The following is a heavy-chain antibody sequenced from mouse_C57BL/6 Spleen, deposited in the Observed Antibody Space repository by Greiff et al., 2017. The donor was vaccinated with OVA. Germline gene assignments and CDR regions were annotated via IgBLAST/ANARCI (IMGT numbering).Heavy chain of an antibody. CDR3: ARGDYYSNFSY. D-gene: IGHD2-5*01. CDR2: IYPGSGSP. J-gene: IGHJ3*01. Sequence: QVQLQQPGAELVKPGASVKMSCKASGYTFTSYWITWVKQRPGQGLEWIGDIYPGSGSPHYNEKFKSKATLTVDTSYSTAYMQLSSVTSEDSAVYYCARGDYYSNFSYWGQGTLVTVSA. CDR1: GYTFTSYW. V-gene: IGHV1-55*01.